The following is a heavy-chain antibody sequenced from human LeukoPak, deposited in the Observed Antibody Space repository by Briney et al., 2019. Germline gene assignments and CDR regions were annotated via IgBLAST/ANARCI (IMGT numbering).Heavy chain of an antibody. CDR2: ISGSGGST. CDR1: GFTFSTYG. D-gene: IGHD3-10*01. V-gene: IGHV3-23*01. Sequence: GGSLRLSCEASGFTFSTYGMSWVRQAPGKGLEWVSAISGSGGSTYYADSVKGRVTISRDNSKNTVDLLMNSVRAEDTALYFCAKGKFGDPLNYWGQGTLVTVSS. CDR3: AKGKFGDPLNY. J-gene: IGHJ4*02.